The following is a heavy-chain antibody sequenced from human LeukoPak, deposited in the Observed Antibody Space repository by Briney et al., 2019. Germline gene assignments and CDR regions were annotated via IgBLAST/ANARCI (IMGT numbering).Heavy chain of an antibody. CDR3: ARFKRRYCSGGSCYWFDP. CDR2: INHSGST. D-gene: IGHD2-15*01. V-gene: IGHV4-34*01. Sequence: SETLSLTCAVYGGSFSGYYWSWIRQPPGKGLEWIGEINHSGSTNYNPSLKSRVTISVDTSKNQFSLKLSSVTAADTAVYYCARFKRRYCSGGSCYWFDPWGQGTLVTVSS. CDR1: GGSFSGYY. J-gene: IGHJ5*02.